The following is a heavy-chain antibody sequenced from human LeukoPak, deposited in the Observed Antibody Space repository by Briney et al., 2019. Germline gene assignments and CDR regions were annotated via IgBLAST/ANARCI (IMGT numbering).Heavy chain of an antibody. CDR2: IYYTGST. V-gene: IGHV4-39*07. D-gene: IGHD6-19*01. J-gene: IGHJ4*02. CDR3: ASAIAVSGSQDY. CDR1: GDSISTNNYY. Sequence: SETLSLTCTVSGDSISTNNYYCAWIRQPPGKGLEWIGAIYYTGSTYYNPSLKSRVTISLGTSKNQFSLKVYSVTAADTAVYYCASAIAVSGSQDYWGQGTLVTVSS.